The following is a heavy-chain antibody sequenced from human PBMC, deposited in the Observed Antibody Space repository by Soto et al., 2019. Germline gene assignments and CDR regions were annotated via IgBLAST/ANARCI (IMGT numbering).Heavy chain of an antibody. CDR1: GFTFSSYG. V-gene: IGHV3-33*01. J-gene: IGHJ4*02. CDR3: AREGGYSYGSGPFDY. CDR2: IWYDGSNK. D-gene: IGHD5-18*01. Sequence: GGSLRLSCAASGFTFSSYGMHWVRQAPGKGLEWVAVIWYDGSNKYYADSVKGRFTISRDNSKNTLYLQMNSLRAEDTAVYYCAREGGYSYGSGPFDYWGQGTLVTVS.